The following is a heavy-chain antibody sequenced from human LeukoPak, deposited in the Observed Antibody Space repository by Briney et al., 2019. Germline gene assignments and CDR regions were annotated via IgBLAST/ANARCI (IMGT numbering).Heavy chain of an antibody. J-gene: IGHJ4*02. D-gene: IGHD3-16*02. CDR1: GFTLSDYN. CDR3: ARAMFGGVIGKFDY. CDR2: ISSSGNII. Sequence: PGGSLRLSRAASGFTLSDYNMNWIRQAPGKGLEWVSHISSSGNIIYYVDSVEGRFTISRDNAKNSLYLQMNSLRAEDAAVYYCARAMFGGVIGKFDYWGQGSLVTVSS. V-gene: IGHV3-11*01.